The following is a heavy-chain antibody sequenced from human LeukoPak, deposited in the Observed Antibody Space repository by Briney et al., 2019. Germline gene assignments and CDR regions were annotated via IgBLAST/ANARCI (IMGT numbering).Heavy chain of an antibody. V-gene: IGHV3-23*01. CDR2: ISGSGSST. CDR1: GFTFGSYA. CDR3: AKRRGSGSYYWYFDL. D-gene: IGHD3-10*01. J-gene: IGHJ2*01. Sequence: GGPLRLSCAASGFTFGSYAMSWVRQAPGKGLEWVSVISGSGSSTYYADSVKGRFTISRDNSKNTLYLQMNSLRAEDTAVYYCAKRRGSGSYYWYFDLWGRGTLVTVSS.